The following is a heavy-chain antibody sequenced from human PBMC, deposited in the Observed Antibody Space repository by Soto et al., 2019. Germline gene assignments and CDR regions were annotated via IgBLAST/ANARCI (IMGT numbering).Heavy chain of an antibody. J-gene: IGHJ4*02. CDR3: AADADLGYCSSTSCPFYFDY. V-gene: IGHV1-58*02. CDR1: GFTFTSSA. CDR2: IVVGSGNT. Sequence: QMQLVQSGPEVKKPGTSVKVSCKASGFTFTSSAMQWVRQARGQRLEWIGWIVVGSGNTTYAQKFQERVTITRDMSTSTAYMELSSRRSEDTAVYYCAADADLGYCSSTSCPFYFDYWGQGTLVTVSS. D-gene: IGHD2-2*01.